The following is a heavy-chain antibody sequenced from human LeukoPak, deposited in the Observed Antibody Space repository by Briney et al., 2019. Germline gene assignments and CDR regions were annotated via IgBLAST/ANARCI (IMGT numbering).Heavy chain of an antibody. V-gene: IGHV3-23*01. CDR3: ARDNLDFWSGDHYFDD. Sequence: GGSLRLSCAASGFTFSSYAMSWVRQAPGKGLEWVSAISGSGGSTYYADSVKGRFTISRDNSKNTLYLQMNSLRAEDTAVYYCARDNLDFWSGDHYFDDWGQGTLVTVSS. CDR2: ISGSGGST. J-gene: IGHJ4*02. D-gene: IGHD3-3*01. CDR1: GFTFSSYA.